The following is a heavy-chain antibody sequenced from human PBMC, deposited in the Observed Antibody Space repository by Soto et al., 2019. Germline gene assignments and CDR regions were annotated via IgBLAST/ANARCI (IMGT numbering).Heavy chain of an antibody. CDR1: GFTFSNAW. J-gene: IGHJ6*02. D-gene: IGHD2-2*02. CDR3: TTETSSEPEDIVVVPAALPLYGMDV. V-gene: IGHV3-15*07. CDR2: IKSKTDGGTT. Sequence: GGSLRLSCAASGFTFSNAWMNWVRQAPGKGLEWVGRIKSKTDGGTTDYAAPVKGRFTISRDDSKNTLYLQMNSLKTEDTAVYYCTTETSSEPEDIVVVPAALPLYGMDVWGQGTTVTVSS.